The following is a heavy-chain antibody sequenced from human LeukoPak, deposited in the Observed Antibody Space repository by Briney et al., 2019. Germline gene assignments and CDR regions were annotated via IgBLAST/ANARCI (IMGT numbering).Heavy chain of an antibody. CDR1: GFTFSDHY. CDR2: ISTFSRYT. V-gene: IGHV3-11*06. J-gene: IGHJ5*02. CDR3: ARGGISAAGTFDP. D-gene: IGHD6-13*01. Sequence: TGGSLRLSCAASGFTFSDHYMSWIRQAPGKGLEWVSYISTFSRYTSYADSVKGRFTISRDNAKNSLFLQMNSPRAEDTAVYYCARGGISAAGTFDPWGQGTMVTVSS.